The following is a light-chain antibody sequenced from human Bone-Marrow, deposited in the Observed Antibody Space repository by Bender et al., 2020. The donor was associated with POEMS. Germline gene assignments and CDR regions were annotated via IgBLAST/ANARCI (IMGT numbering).Light chain of an antibody. CDR3: SSYAGSRHYV. Sequence: QSALTQPPSASGSPGQSLTISCTGTSSDVGGYNYVSWYQQYPGKAPKLMIYEVTKRPSGVPDRFSGSKSGNTASLTVSGLQAEDEADYYCSSYAGSRHYVFGTGTRVTVL. CDR2: EVT. V-gene: IGLV2-8*01. CDR1: SSDVGGYNY. J-gene: IGLJ1*01.